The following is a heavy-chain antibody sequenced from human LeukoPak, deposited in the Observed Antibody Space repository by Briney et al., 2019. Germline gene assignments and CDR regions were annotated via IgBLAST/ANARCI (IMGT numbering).Heavy chain of an antibody. CDR1: GYTFTSYG. V-gene: IGHV1-18*01. CDR3: ARVLTGTYWFDP. CDR2: ISAYNGNT. D-gene: IGHD1-7*01. Sequence: ASVKVSYKASGYTFTSYGISWVRQAPGQGLEWMGWISAYNGNTNYAQKLQGRVTMTTDTSTSTAYMELRSLRSDDTAVYYCARVLTGTYWFDPWGQGTLVTVSS. J-gene: IGHJ5*02.